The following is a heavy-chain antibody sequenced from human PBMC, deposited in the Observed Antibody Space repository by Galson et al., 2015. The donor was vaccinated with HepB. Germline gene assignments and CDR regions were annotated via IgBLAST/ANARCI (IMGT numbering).Heavy chain of an antibody. J-gene: IGHJ4*02. CDR2: ISGSGGST. Sequence: SLRLSCAASGFTFSSYAMSWVRQAPGKGLEWVSAISGSGGSTYYADSVKGRFTISRDNSKNTLYLQMNSLRAEDTAVYYCAYINGYSSGWYDYWGQGTLVTVSS. D-gene: IGHD6-19*01. CDR3: AYINGYSSGWYDY. V-gene: IGHV3-23*01. CDR1: GFTFSSYA.